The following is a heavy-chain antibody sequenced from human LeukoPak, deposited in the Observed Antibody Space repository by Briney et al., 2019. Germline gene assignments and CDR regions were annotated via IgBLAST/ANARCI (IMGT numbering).Heavy chain of an antibody. CDR1: GVSISSSSYY. D-gene: IGHD6-13*01. V-gene: IGHV4-39*07. J-gene: IGHJ4*02. CDR3: ASLGHSSSWVDY. CDR2: IYYSGSA. Sequence: PSETLSLTCSVSGVSISSSSYYWGWIRQSPVKGLEWIGNIYYSGSAYYNPSLKSRVTISLDKSKNQCSLKLSSVTAADTAVYYCASLGHSSSWVDYWGQGTLVTVSS.